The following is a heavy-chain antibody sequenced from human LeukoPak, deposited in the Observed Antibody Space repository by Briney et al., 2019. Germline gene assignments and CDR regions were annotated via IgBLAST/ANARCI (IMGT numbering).Heavy chain of an antibody. J-gene: IGHJ6*03. V-gene: IGHV4-4*07. Sequence: KASETLSLTCTVSGGSISSYYWSWIRQPAGKGLEWIGRIYTSGSTNYNPSLKSRVTMSVDTSKNQFSLKLSSVTAADTAVYYCARSLVGRSVSYYYYCYMDVWGKGTTVTVSS. CDR1: GGSISSYY. CDR3: ARSLVGRSVSYYYYCYMDV. CDR2: IYTSGST. D-gene: IGHD2-15*01.